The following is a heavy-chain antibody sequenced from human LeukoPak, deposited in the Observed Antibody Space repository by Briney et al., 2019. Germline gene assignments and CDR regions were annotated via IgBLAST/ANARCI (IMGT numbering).Heavy chain of an antibody. Sequence: GESLKISCKGSGYSFTSYWIGWVRQMPGKGLEWMEIIYPGDSDTRYSPSFQGQVTISADKSISTAYLQWSSLKASDTAMYYCARHRDYCSGGSCYYNFDYWGQGTLVTVSS. V-gene: IGHV5-51*01. D-gene: IGHD2-15*01. CDR3: ARHRDYCSGGSCYYNFDY. CDR2: IYPGDSDT. J-gene: IGHJ4*02. CDR1: GYSFTSYW.